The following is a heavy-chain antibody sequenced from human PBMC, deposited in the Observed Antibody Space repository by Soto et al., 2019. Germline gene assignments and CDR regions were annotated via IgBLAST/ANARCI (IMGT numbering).Heavy chain of an antibody. CDR2: ITPAFGTT. J-gene: IGHJ4*02. D-gene: IGHD2-21*02. Sequence: QVHLVQSGAEVKKPGSSVKISCRASGSTFSKRSITWVRQAPGQGFEWMGGITPAFGTTNFARMFQGRLTTTADEQTTTSYLELSSLTSEDTAVYHCATWAGLVTYRGFIGTLDFWGQGTLVTVSS. CDR1: GSTFSKRS. CDR3: ATWAGLVTYRGFIGTLDF. V-gene: IGHV1-69*01.